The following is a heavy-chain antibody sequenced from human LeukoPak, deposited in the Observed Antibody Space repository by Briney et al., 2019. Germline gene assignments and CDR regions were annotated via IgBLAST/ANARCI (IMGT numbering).Heavy chain of an antibody. J-gene: IGHJ6*02. CDR3: AKGERLNYYYGMDV. D-gene: IGHD1-1*01. Sequence: GGSLRLSCVASGFSFSSYSTNWVRQAPGKGLEWVSAISGSGGSTYYADSVKGRFTISRDNSKNTLYLQMNSLRAEDTAVYYCAKGERLNYYYGMDVWGQGTTVTVSS. CDR1: GFSFSSYS. CDR2: ISGSGGST. V-gene: IGHV3-23*01.